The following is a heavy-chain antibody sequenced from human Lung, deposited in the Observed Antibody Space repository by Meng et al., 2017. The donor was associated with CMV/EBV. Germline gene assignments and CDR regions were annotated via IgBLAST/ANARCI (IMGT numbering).Heavy chain of an antibody. Sequence: GESLKISCAASGLTVSNNYMTWVRQAPGKGLECVSVIFSGGSTYYVDSVKGRFTITRDASKNTLYLQMNNLRADDTAVYYCARGYPDGDFDSWDQGTLVTVSS. V-gene: IGHV3-53*01. CDR2: IFSGGST. J-gene: IGHJ4*02. CDR3: ARGYPDGDFDS. D-gene: IGHD1-14*01. CDR1: GLTVSNNY.